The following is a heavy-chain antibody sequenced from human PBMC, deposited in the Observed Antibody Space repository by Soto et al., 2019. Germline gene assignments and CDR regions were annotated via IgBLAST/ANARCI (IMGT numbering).Heavy chain of an antibody. V-gene: IGHV4-30-2*01. Sequence: SETLSLTCAVSGGSISSGGYSWSWIRQPPGKGLEWIGYIYHSGSTYYNPSLKSRVTISVDRSKNQFSLKLSSVTAADTAVYYCARVLRQLAGYGMDVWGQGTTVTVSS. J-gene: IGHJ6*02. CDR3: ARVLRQLAGYGMDV. CDR1: GGSISSGGYS. D-gene: IGHD3-9*01. CDR2: IYHSGST.